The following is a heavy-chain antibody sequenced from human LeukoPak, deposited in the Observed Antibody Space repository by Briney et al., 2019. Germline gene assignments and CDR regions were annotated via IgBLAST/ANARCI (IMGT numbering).Heavy chain of an antibody. CDR3: ARGPTIVVVVAAIWFDP. CDR1: GGSIGSGDYY. CDR2: IYYSGST. J-gene: IGHJ5*02. V-gene: IGHV4-30-4*01. D-gene: IGHD2-15*01. Sequence: SQTLSLTCTVSGGSIGSGDYYWSWIRQPPGKGLEWIGYIYYSGSTYYNPSLKSRVTISVDTSKNQFSLKLSSVTAADTAVYYCARGPTIVVVVAAIWFDPWGQGTLVTVSS.